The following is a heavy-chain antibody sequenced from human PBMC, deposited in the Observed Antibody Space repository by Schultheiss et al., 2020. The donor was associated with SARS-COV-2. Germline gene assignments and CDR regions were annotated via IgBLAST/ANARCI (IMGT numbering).Heavy chain of an antibody. J-gene: IGHJ3*02. CDR1: GFTFSSYS. CDR2: ISSSSSYI. V-gene: IGHV3-21*01. D-gene: IGHD2-2*02. CDR3: ARDQGYCSSTSCYSGAFDI. Sequence: GGSLRLSCAASGFTFSSYSMNWVRQAPGKGLEWVSSISSSSSYIYYADSVKGRFTISRDNAKNSLYLQMNSLRAEDTAVYYCARDQGYCSSTSCYSGAFDIWGQGRMVTVSS.